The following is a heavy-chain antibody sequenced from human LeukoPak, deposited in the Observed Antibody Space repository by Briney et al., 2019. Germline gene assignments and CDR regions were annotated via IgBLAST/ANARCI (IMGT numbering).Heavy chain of an antibody. CDR1: GFTFSSYA. CDR2: ISADAVDT. CDR3: AKDVWWSVS. D-gene: IGHD2-8*02. V-gene: IGHV3-23*01. Sequence: GGSLRLSCAASGFTFSSYAMTWVRQAPGKGLEWVSAISADAVDTFYAPSVKGRFTISRDNSKNTMYLQINSLRAEDTAIYYCAKDVWWSVSWGQGTLVTVSS. J-gene: IGHJ5*02.